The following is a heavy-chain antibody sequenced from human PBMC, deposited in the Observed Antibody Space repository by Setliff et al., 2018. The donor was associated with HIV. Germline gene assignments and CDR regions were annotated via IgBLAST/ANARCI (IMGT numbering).Heavy chain of an antibody. CDR2: IYYSGNT. D-gene: IGHD3-22*01. J-gene: IGHJ4*02. Sequence: PSETLSLTCTVSGGSISSYYWSWIRQPPGKGLEWIGYIYYSGNTYYNPPLKSRLTISADPSMNRFSLKLSSVTAADTAMYYCARAGDSRAYYSLDSWGQGTLVTVSS. CDR1: GGSISSYY. V-gene: IGHV4-59*08. CDR3: ARAGDSRAYYSLDS.